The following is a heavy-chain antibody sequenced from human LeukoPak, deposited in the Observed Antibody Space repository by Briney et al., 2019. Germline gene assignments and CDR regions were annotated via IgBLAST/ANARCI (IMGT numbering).Heavy chain of an antibody. CDR3: AELGITMIGGV. CDR1: GFSFSDYW. Sequence: GGSLRLSCAASGFSFSDYWMHWVRQAPGKGLEWVSYISSSGSTIYYADSVKGRFTISRDNAKNSLYLQMNSLRAEDTAVYYCAELGITMIGGVWGKGTTVTISS. D-gene: IGHD3-10*02. V-gene: IGHV3-11*04. CDR2: ISSSGSTI. J-gene: IGHJ6*04.